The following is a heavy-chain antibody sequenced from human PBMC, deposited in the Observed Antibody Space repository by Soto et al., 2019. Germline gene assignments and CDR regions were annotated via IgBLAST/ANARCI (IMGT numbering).Heavy chain of an antibody. D-gene: IGHD2-2*01. V-gene: IGHV1-46*03. Sequence: QVQLVQSGAEVKKPGASVRISCKASGYTFTDYYLHWVRQAPGQGLEWMGIMNPSGGVTSYAQKFQGRVAVTRDTSPSTVYMQLSSLRSEDTAVYYCASSEAVPTTTYYYWYIDVWGKGTTVTVSS. J-gene: IGHJ6*03. CDR2: MNPSGGVT. CDR3: ASSEAVPTTTYYYWYIDV. CDR1: GYTFTDYY.